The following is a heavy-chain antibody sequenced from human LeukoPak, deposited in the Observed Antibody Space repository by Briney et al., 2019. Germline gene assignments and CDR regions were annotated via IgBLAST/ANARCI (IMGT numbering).Heavy chain of an antibody. Sequence: GESLKISCKGSGYSFTNYWIGWVRQMPGKGLEWMGMIYPANSDTRYRPSFQGQVTISADKSISTAYLQWISLKASDTAIYYCASDYGYPNNAFDVWGQGTMAKVSS. CDR1: GYSFTNYW. CDR3: ASDYGYPNNAFDV. CDR2: IYPANSDT. J-gene: IGHJ3*01. D-gene: IGHD4-17*01. V-gene: IGHV5-51*01.